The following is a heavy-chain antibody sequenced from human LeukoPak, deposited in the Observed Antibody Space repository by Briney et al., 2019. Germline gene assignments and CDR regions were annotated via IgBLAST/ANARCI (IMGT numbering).Heavy chain of an antibody. CDR2: FTAYSGASI. V-gene: IGHV3-21*01. Sequence: RPGGSLRLSCTASGFTFSSYNMNWVRQAPGKGPEWVSSFTAYSGASIYYADSVRGRFTISRDNAKNSLYLQINSLRAEDTAVYFCARGTYSGYDSSFDYWGQGTLVTVSS. CDR3: ARGTYSGYDSSFDY. D-gene: IGHD5-12*01. J-gene: IGHJ4*02. CDR1: GFTFSSYN.